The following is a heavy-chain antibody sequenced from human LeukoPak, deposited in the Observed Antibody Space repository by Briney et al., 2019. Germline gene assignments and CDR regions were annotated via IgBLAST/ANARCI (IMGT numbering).Heavy chain of an antibody. D-gene: IGHD3-9*01. V-gene: IGHV3-23*01. CDR3: AKPEVRYFDWLLYFDQ. Sequence: PGGSLRLSCAASGFTFSTYAMTWVRRAPGKGLEWVSSISGSGGNTYYADSVKGRFTISRDNSKNTLYLQMNSLRAEDTAVYYCAKPEVRYFDWLLYFDQWGQGTLVTVSS. CDR2: ISGSGGNT. CDR1: GFTFSTYA. J-gene: IGHJ4*02.